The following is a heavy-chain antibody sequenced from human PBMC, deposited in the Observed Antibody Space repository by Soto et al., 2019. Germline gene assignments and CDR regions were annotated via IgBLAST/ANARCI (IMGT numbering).Heavy chain of an antibody. CDR2: IIPIFGTA. J-gene: IGHJ4*02. Sequence: QVQLVQSGAEVKKPGSSVKVSCKASGGTFSTYVISWVRQAPGQGLEWMGGIIPIFGTANYAQKFQGRVTISADESTSTADMELSSLRSEDTAVYYCARQITILNPFDYWGQGTPVTVSS. CDR1: GGTFSTYV. CDR3: ARQITILNPFDY. V-gene: IGHV1-69*12. D-gene: IGHD3-3*01.